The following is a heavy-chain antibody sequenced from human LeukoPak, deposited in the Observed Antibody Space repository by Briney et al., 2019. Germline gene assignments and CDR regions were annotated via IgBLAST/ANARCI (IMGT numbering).Heavy chain of an antibody. CDR1: GFTFNDYG. V-gene: IGHV3-20*04. CDR2: INWNGGRA. D-gene: IGHD3-22*01. Sequence: GGSLRLSCAASGFTFNDYGMSWVRQAPGKGLEWVSGINWNGGRAGYADSMKGRFIISRDNAKNSLYLQVNSLRAEDTALYYCARNFGGGDSSGPYYWGQGTLVTVSS. CDR3: ARNFGGGDSSGPYY. J-gene: IGHJ4*02.